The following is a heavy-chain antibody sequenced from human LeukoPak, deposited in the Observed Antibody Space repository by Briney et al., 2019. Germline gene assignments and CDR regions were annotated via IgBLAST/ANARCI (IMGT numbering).Heavy chain of an antibody. CDR3: AREIQLWLLSPYYYYGMDV. Sequence: GASVKVSCKASGYTFTSYAMNWARQAPGQGLEWMGWINTNTGNPTYAQGFTGRFVFSLDTSVSTAYLQISSLKAEDTAVYYCAREIQLWLLSPYYYYGMDVWGQGTTVTVSS. CDR2: INTNTGNP. D-gene: IGHD5-18*01. V-gene: IGHV7-4-1*02. CDR1: GYTFTSYA. J-gene: IGHJ6*02.